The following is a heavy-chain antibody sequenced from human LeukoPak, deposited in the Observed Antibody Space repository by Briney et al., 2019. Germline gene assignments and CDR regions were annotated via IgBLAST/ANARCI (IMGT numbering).Heavy chain of an antibody. CDR1: GDSVSSNSTA. CDR3: ARGMITSGYSSLGL. D-gene: IGHD6-13*01. V-gene: IGHV6-1*01. J-gene: IGHJ4*02. Sequence: SQTLSLTCAISGDSVSSNSTAWNWIRQSPSRGLEWLGRTYYRSKWYNDYAVSVKSRITINPDTSKNQFSLQLNSVTPEDTAVYYRARGMITSGYSSLGLWGQGTLVTVSS. CDR2: TYYRSKWYN.